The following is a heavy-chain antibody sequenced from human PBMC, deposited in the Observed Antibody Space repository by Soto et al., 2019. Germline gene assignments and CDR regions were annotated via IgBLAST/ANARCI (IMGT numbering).Heavy chain of an antibody. CDR3: ARSKCGGDCYSDYYSYGMDV. J-gene: IGHJ6*02. CDR2: FDPEDGET. CDR1: GYTLTELT. D-gene: IGHD2-21*02. V-gene: IGHV1-24*01. Sequence: ASVKVSCKVSGYTLTELTMHCVRPAPGKGLEWMGGFDPEDGETNYAQKLQGRVTITADKSTSTAYMELSSLRSEDTAVYYCARSKCGGDCYSDYYSYGMDVWGQGNMVTVS.